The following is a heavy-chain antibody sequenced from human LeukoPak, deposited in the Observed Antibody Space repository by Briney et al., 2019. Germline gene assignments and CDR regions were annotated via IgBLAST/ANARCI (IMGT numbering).Heavy chain of an antibody. Sequence: GGSLRLSCAASGFRFSGYWMHWVRQVPGKGLVWVSRINSDGTNTNYADSVKGRFTISRDNAKNTLYLQMNSLRAEDTAVYYCVRWGLGKGEAFDIWGQGTMVTVSS. J-gene: IGHJ3*02. CDR1: GFRFSGYW. CDR2: INSDGTNT. V-gene: IGHV3-74*01. CDR3: VRWGLGKGEAFDI. D-gene: IGHD3-10*01.